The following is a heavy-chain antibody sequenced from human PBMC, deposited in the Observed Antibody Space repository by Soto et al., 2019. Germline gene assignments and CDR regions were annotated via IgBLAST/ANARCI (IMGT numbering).Heavy chain of an antibody. J-gene: IGHJ5*02. CDR1: GYSFTSYW. Sequence: GESLKISCKGSGYSFTSYWIGWVRQMPGKGLEWMGIIYPGGSDTRYSPSFQGQVTISADKSISTAYLQWSSLKASDTAMYYCARQSRNAGTTKCGFDPWGQGTLVTVSS. CDR2: IYPGGSDT. D-gene: IGHD1-1*01. CDR3: ARQSRNAGTTKCGFDP. V-gene: IGHV5-51*01.